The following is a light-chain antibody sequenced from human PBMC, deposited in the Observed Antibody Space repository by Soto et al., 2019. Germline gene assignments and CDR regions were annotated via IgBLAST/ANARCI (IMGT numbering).Light chain of an antibody. CDR1: SSDVGGYNQ. CDR2: EVS. CDR3: SSYTSSSSDYV. V-gene: IGLV2-14*01. Sequence: QSALTQPASVSGSPGQSITISCTGTSSDVGGYNQVSWYQQHPGKAPKLMIYEVSNRPSGDSNHFSRSKSGNTASLTISGLQAEDEADYYCSSYTSSSSDYVLGTGTKLTVL. J-gene: IGLJ1*01.